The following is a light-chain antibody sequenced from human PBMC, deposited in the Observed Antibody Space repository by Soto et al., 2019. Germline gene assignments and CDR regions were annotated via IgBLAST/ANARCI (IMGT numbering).Light chain of an antibody. Sequence: DIRMTQSPSTLCASLGERVTVTCRASQSISRWLAWYQQKPGKAPRLLIYKASNLESGVPSRFSGGGSGTEFTLTISSLQPDDFAVYYCQHRSDWPGFGQGTRLEIK. CDR3: QHRSDWPG. CDR2: KAS. J-gene: IGKJ5*01. CDR1: QSISRW. V-gene: IGKV1-5*03.